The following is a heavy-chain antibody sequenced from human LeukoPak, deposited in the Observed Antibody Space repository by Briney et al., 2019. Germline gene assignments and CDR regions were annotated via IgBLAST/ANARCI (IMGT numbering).Heavy chain of an antibody. Sequence: GGSLRLSCAASGFTFSSYAMSWVCQAPGKGLEWDSAISGSGGSTYYADSVKGRFTISRDNSKNTLYLQMNSLRAEDTAVYYCAKVLGNSWYYFDYWGQATLVTVSS. CDR3: AKVLGNSWYYFDY. CDR2: ISGSGGST. D-gene: IGHD6-13*01. CDR1: GFTFSSYA. V-gene: IGHV3-23*01. J-gene: IGHJ4*02.